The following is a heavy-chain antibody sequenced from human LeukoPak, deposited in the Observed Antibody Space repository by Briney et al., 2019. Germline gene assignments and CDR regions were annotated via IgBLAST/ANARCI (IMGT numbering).Heavy chain of an antibody. CDR3: ASYSSLFDY. Sequence: TLSLTCTLSGGSISGGDYYWNWIRQPPGKGLEWIGYIYYSGNTYYNPSLKSRVTISVDTSKNQFSLKLSSVTAADTAVYYCASYSSLFDYWGQGTLVTVSS. CDR1: GGSISGGDYY. CDR2: IYYSGNT. D-gene: IGHD3-22*01. V-gene: IGHV4-30-4*08. J-gene: IGHJ4*02.